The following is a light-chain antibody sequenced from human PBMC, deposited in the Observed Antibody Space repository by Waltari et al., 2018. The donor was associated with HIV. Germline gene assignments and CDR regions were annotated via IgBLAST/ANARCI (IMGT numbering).Light chain of an antibody. CDR1: QSISSW. CDR3: QHYSSSPNT. V-gene: IGKV1-5*03. Sequence: DILMTQSPSILSASVGDRVIITCRASQSISSWLAWYQHKPGTAPKLLIYKASVLEGGVPSRFSGSGSGTEFTLNITNLQPDDFATYYCQHYSSSPNTFGQGTNLEIK. CDR2: KAS. J-gene: IGKJ2*01.